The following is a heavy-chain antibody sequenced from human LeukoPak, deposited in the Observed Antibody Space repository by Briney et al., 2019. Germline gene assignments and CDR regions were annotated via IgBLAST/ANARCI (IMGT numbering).Heavy chain of an antibody. CDR2: IYYSGST. J-gene: IGHJ3*02. D-gene: IGHD6-19*01. Sequence: SETLSLTCTVSGGSISSYYWSWIRQPPGKGLEWIGYIYYSGSTNYNPSLKSRVTISVDTSKNQFSLKLSSVTAADTAVYYCAKKLSWAGAFDIWGQGTMVTVSS. V-gene: IGHV4-59*01. CDR3: AKKLSWAGAFDI. CDR1: GGSISSYY.